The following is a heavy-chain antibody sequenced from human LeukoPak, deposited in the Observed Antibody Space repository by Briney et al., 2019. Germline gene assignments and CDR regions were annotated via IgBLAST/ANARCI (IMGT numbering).Heavy chain of an antibody. V-gene: IGHV3-21*01. CDR2: ISSSSSYI. D-gene: IGHD5-12*01. Sequence: PGGSLRLSCAASGFTFSSYSMNWVRQAPGKGLEWVSSISSSSSYIYYADSVKGRFTISRDNAKNSLYLQMNSLRAEDTAVYYCARDHRSGYDRVAFDYWGQGTLVTVSS. CDR1: GFTFSSYS. J-gene: IGHJ4*02. CDR3: ARDHRSGYDRVAFDY.